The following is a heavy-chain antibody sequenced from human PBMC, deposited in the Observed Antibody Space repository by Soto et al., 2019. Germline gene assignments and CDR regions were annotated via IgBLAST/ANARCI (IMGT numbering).Heavy chain of an antibody. Sequence: SETLSLTCTVSGASMIDYYGIFIRRSPFKGLEHIGYLHYSGSDNYNPSLKSRVTISVDTSKNQFSLKLSSVTAADTAVYYCARTLGIAAAGGYGMDVWGQGTTVTVSS. J-gene: IGHJ6*02. D-gene: IGHD6-13*01. CDR1: GASMIDYY. CDR3: ARTLGIAAAGGYGMDV. CDR2: LHYSGSD. V-gene: IGHV4-59*01.